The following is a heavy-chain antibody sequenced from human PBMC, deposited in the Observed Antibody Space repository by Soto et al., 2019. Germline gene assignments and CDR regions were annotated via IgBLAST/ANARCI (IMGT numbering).Heavy chain of an antibody. Sequence: EVQVVESGGGLVKPGGSLRLSCTASGSTFRTYGMNWVRQAPGKGLEWVSSISNSGDYIYYADSVQGRFTISRDNAKNSLYLQMNSRRAEDTAVYFCARDESAGSSIRYWGQGILVTVSS. CDR3: ARDESAGSSIRY. D-gene: IGHD2-2*01. V-gene: IGHV3-21*01. CDR2: ISNSGDYI. J-gene: IGHJ4*02. CDR1: GSTFRTYG.